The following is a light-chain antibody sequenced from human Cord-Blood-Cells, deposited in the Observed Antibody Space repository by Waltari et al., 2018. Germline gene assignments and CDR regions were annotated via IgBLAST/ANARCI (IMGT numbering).Light chain of an antibody. Sequence: EIVLTQPPGTLSLSPGESATLSCRASQSVSSSYLAWYQQKPGQAPRLLIYGASSRATGIPDRFSGSGSGTDFTLTISRLEPEDFAVYYCQQYGSSPMITFGQGTRLEIK. J-gene: IGKJ5*01. CDR1: QSVSSSY. CDR3: QQYGSSPMIT. CDR2: GAS. V-gene: IGKV3-20*01.